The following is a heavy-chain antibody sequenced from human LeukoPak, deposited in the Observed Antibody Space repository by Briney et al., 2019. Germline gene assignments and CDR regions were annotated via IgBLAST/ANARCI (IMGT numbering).Heavy chain of an antibody. CDR1: GYTFTGYY. Sequence: ASVKVSCKASGYTFTGYYMHWVRQAPGQGLEWMGIINPSGGSTSYAQKFQGRVTMTRDTSTSTVYMELSSLRSEDTAVYYCARSVRYCSSTSCYGSAGFDPWGQGTLVTVSS. V-gene: IGHV1-46*01. CDR2: INPSGGST. J-gene: IGHJ5*02. CDR3: ARSVRYCSSTSCYGSAGFDP. D-gene: IGHD2-2*01.